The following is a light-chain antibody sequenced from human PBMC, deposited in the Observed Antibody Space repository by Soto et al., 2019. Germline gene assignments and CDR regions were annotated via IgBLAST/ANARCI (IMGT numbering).Light chain of an antibody. V-gene: IGKV3-15*01. J-gene: IGKJ2*01. CDR2: GAS. CDR3: QQYNNSPPYT. CDR1: QSVSSD. Sequence: EIVMTQSPATLSLSPGERATLSCRARQSVSSDFAWYQQKPGQAPRLLIYGASTRAAGIPARFSGSGCGTEFTLTISSLQSEDYAVYYYQQYNNSPPYTFGQGTKLEIK.